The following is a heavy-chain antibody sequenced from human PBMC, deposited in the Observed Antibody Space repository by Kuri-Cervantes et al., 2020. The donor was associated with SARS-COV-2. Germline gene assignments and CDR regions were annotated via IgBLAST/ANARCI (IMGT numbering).Heavy chain of an antibody. Sequence: GESLKISCAASGSTFSSYSMNWVRQAPGKGLEWVSSISSSSSYIYYADSVKGRFTISRDNAKNSLYLQMNSLRAEDTAVYYCASGYSSRLDAIDIWGQGTMVTVSS. CDR3: ASGYSSRLDAIDI. J-gene: IGHJ3*02. V-gene: IGHV3-21*01. CDR1: GSTFSSYS. CDR2: ISSSSSYI. D-gene: IGHD6-13*01.